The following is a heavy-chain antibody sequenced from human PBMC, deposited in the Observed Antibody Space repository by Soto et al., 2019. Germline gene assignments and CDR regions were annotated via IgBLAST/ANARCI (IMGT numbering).Heavy chain of an antibody. CDR2: FDPEDGET. V-gene: IGHV1-24*01. CDR1: GYTLTELS. CDR3: ATAGIAAAGDQDAYYYYYGMDV. D-gene: IGHD6-13*01. J-gene: IGHJ6*02. Sequence: ASVKVSCKVSGYTLTELSMHWVRQAPGKGLEWMGGFDPEDGETIYAQKFQGRVTMTEDTSTDTAYMELSSLRSEDTAVYYCATAGIAAAGDQDAYYYYYGMDVWGQGTTVTVSS.